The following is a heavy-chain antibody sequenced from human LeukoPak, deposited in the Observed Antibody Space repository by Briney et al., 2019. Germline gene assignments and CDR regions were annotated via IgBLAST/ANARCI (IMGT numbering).Heavy chain of an antibody. J-gene: IGHJ4*02. CDR3: ASQMITFGGVIVGFDY. Sequence: SETLSLTCTVSGGSISSSSYYWGWIRRPPGKGLEWIGSIYYSGSTYYNPSLKSRVTISVDTSKNQFSLKLSSATAADTAVYYCASQMITFGGVIVGFDYWGQGTLVTVSS. CDR1: GGSISSSSYY. CDR2: IYYSGST. V-gene: IGHV4-39*01. D-gene: IGHD3-16*02.